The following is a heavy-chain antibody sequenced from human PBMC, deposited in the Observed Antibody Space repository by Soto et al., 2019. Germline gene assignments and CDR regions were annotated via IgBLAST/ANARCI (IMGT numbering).Heavy chain of an antibody. Sequence: EVQLLESGGGLVQPGGSLRLSCAASGFTFSSYAMSWVRQAPGMGLEWVSAISGSGGSTYYADSVKGRFTSSRDNSKNTLYLQLNSLRAEDTAVYYCAKIRPGQAAVPVAFQHCGQGTMITVSS. V-gene: IGHV3-23*01. D-gene: IGHD2-2*02. CDR1: GFTFSSYA. CDR2: ISGSGGST. J-gene: IGHJ1*01. CDR3: AKIRPGQAAVPVAFQH.